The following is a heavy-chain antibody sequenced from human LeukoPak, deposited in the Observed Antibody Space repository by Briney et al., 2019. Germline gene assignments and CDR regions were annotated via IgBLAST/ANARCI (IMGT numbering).Heavy chain of an antibody. CDR3: AKAQNSDILTGYVDY. Sequence: GGSLRLSCAASGFTFSSYGMHWVRQAPGKGLEWVAVISYDGSNKYYADSVKGRFTISRDNSKNTLYLEMNSLRAEDTAVYYCAKAQNSDILTGYVDYWGQGTLVTVSS. CDR2: ISYDGSNK. CDR1: GFTFSSYG. J-gene: IGHJ4*02. V-gene: IGHV3-30*18. D-gene: IGHD3-9*01.